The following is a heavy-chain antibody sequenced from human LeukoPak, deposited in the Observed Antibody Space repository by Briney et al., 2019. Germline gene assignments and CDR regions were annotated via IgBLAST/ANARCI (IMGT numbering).Heavy chain of an antibody. CDR2: TYHSGST. J-gene: IGHJ4*02. CDR3: AREEVAAAKPPKGNY. CDR1: GDSISSTNW. Sequence: PSGTLSLTCAVSGDSISSTNWWSWVRQPPGKGLEWIGETYHSGSTNYNPSLKSRVTISVDKSKNHFSLNLYSVTAADTAVYYCAREEVAAAKPPKGNYWGQGTLVTVSP. D-gene: IGHD6-13*01. V-gene: IGHV4-4*02.